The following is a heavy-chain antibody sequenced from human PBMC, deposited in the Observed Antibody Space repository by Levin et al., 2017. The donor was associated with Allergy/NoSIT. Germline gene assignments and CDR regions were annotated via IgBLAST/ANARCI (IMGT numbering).Heavy chain of an antibody. J-gene: IGHJ6*02. V-gene: IGHV3-7*01. CDR2: IKQDGSET. D-gene: IGHD3-16*02. Sequence: GGSLRLSCAASGFNFNSFWMTWVRQAPGKGLEWVANIKQDGSETYYVDSVKGRFTISRDNAKNSVYLQMNSLRVDDTAVYYCAREEGWGYHYGMDVWGQGTTVTVSS. CDR1: GFNFNSFW. CDR3: AREEGWGYHYGMDV.